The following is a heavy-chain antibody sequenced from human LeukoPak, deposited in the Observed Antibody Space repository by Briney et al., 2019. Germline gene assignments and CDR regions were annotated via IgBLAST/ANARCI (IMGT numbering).Heavy chain of an antibody. CDR3: AGGLFGRDGYNDAFDI. Sequence: SVKVSCKASGGTFSSYAISWVRQAPGRGLEWMGGIIPIFGTANYAQKFQGRVTITTDESTSTAYMELSSLRSEDTAVYYCAGGLFGRDGYNDAFDIWGQGTMVTVSS. CDR2: IIPIFGTA. CDR1: GGTFSSYA. J-gene: IGHJ3*02. V-gene: IGHV1-69*05. D-gene: IGHD5-24*01.